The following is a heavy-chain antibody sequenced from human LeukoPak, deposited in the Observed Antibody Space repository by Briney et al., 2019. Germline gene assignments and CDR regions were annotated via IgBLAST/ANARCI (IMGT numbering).Heavy chain of an antibody. CDR3: ARDTDSSGYYDS. J-gene: IGHJ5*01. V-gene: IGHV4-59*02. CDR2: IYNSGST. Sequence: SETLSLTCIVSGGSVSSYYWTWIRQPPGKGQEWIGYIYNSGSTNYNPSLKSRVTISVDTSKNQFSLKLSSVTAADTAVYYCARDTDSSGYYDSWGQGTLVTVSS. CDR1: GGSVSSYY. D-gene: IGHD3-22*01.